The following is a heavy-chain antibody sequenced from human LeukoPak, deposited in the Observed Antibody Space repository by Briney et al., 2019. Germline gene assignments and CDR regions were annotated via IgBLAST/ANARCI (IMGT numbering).Heavy chain of an antibody. CDR1: GGTFSSYA. CDR2: IIPIFGTA. CDR3: ARVATTVTTGDY. Sequence: SVKVSCKASGGTFSSYAISWVRQAPGQGLEWMGGIIPIFGTANYAQKFQGRVTITADESTSTAYMELSSLRSEDTAVYYCARVATTVTTGDYWGQGTLVTVSS. V-gene: IGHV1-69*13. D-gene: IGHD4-17*01. J-gene: IGHJ4*02.